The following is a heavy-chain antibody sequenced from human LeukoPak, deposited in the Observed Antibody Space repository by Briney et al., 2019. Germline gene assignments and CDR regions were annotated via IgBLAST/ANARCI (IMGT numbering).Heavy chain of an antibody. CDR1: GDSVSSNSAA. V-gene: IGHV6-1*01. CDR2: TYFRSKWYN. Sequence: SQTLSLTCAISGDSVSSNSAAWNWIRQSPSRGLEWLGRTYFRSKWYNGYAVSVKSRITINPDTSKNQFSLKLSSVTAADTAVYYCAHDGGEGIAAAGPWGQGTLVTVSS. J-gene: IGHJ4*02. D-gene: IGHD6-13*01. CDR3: AHDGGEGIAAAGP.